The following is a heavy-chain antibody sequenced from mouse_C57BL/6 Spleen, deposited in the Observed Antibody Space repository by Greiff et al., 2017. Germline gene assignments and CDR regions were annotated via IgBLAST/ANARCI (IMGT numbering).Heavy chain of an antibody. CDR2: IHPNSGST. CDR3: ARESPSGTVYFDY. V-gene: IGHV1-64*01. D-gene: IGHD4-1*01. CDR1: GYTFTSYW. J-gene: IGHJ2*01. Sequence: QVQLQQPGAELVKPGASVKLSCKASGYTFTSYWMHWVKQRPGQGLEWIGMIHPNSGSTNYNEKFKSKATLTVDKSSSTAYMQLSSLTSEDSAVYYCARESPSGTVYFDYWGQGTTLTVSS.